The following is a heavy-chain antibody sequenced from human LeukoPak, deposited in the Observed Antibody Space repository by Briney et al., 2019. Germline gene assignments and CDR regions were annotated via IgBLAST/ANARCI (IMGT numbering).Heavy chain of an antibody. CDR3: ARDGRVRIAVAGTFDY. CDR2: INSDGSST. D-gene: IGHD6-19*01. Sequence: GGSLRLSCAASGFTFSNYWMHWVRQAPGKGLVWVSRINSDGSSTSYADSVKGRFTISRDNAKNTLYLQMNSLRAEDTAVYYCARDGRVRIAVAGTFDYWGQGTLVTVSS. J-gene: IGHJ4*02. V-gene: IGHV3-74*01. CDR1: GFTFSNYW.